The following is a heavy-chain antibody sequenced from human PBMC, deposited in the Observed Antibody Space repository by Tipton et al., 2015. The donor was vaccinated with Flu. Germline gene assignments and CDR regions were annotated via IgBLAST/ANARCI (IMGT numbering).Heavy chain of an antibody. Sequence: PGLVKPSETLSLACTVSGGSITTYYWSWIRQPPGKGLEWLGHIYYNGSTNYNPSLKSRVTFSVDTSNSRFSLKLSSVTAADTAVYYCAGDWVGTTTGCFDPWGQGTLVAVSS. J-gene: IGHJ5*02. CDR2: IYYNGST. CDR3: AGDWVGTTTGCFDP. V-gene: IGHV4-59*01. CDR1: GGSITTYY. D-gene: IGHD1-26*01.